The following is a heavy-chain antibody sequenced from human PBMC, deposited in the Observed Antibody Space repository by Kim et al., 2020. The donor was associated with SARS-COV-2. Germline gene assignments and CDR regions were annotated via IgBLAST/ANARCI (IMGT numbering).Heavy chain of an antibody. J-gene: IGHJ2*01. D-gene: IGHD1-26*01. CDR3: VRRATMGWTTSDDPSYW. Sequence: SETLSLTCSVSGDSISHSFWNWIRQSPGKGLEWIGHVSQSGNNAYNPSLESRVFMFIDTSKNQFSLKLASVTAADTAIYYCVRRATMGWTTSDDPSYW. V-gene: IGHV4-59*12. CDR1: GDSISHSF. CDR2: VSQSGNN.